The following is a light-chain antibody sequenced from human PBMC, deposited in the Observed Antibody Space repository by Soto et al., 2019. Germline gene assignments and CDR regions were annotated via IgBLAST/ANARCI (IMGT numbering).Light chain of an antibody. CDR2: EVT. V-gene: IGLV2-14*01. CDR1: SSDVGGYDY. J-gene: IGLJ3*02. Sequence: QLVLTQPASVSGSPGQSITISCTGTSSDVGGYDYVSWYQQSPGKAPKLIIYEVTNRPSGVSNRFSGSKSGNTASLTISGLQAEDEADYYCASYTSSANRVFGGGTKLTVL. CDR3: ASYTSSANRV.